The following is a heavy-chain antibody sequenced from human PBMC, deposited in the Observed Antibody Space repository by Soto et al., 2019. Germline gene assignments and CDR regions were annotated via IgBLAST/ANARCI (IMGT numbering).Heavy chain of an antibody. J-gene: IGHJ6*02. V-gene: IGHV3-30*18. D-gene: IGHD5-18*01. Sequence: QVQLVESGGGVVQPGRSLRLSCTASGFTFSSYGMHWVRQAPGKGLEWVAIISYDGSNKYYADSVRGRFTISRDNSKNTLYPQMNSLRVEGTAVYYCAKVSGIQLCFACRRPSFYGMDVWGLASTVTVSS. CDR2: ISYDGSNK. CDR1: GFTFSSYG. CDR3: AKVSGIQLCFACRRPSFYGMDV.